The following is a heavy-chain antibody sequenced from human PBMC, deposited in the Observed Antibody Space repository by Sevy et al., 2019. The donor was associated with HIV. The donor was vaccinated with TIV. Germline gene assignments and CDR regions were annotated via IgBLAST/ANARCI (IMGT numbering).Heavy chain of an antibody. CDR1: GFTFNTYA. Sequence: GGSLRLSCVASGFTFNTYAMNWVRQTPGKGLEWVSAISGGGYSDDSTYYADSVKGRFTISRDNSKKSLYLQMNTLRAEDTAVYYCARLRVIASAPYYFDYWGQGALVTVSS. CDR3: ARLRVIASAPYYFDY. J-gene: IGHJ4*02. D-gene: IGHD2-21*01. CDR2: ISGGGYSDDST. V-gene: IGHV3-23*01.